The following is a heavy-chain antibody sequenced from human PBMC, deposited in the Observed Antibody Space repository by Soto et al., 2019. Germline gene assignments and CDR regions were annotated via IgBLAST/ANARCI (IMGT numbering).Heavy chain of an antibody. CDR3: AKDRREQWLQSGGWFDP. V-gene: IGHV3-30*18. Sequence: PGGSLRLSCAASGFTFSSYGMHWVRQAPGKGLEWVAVISYDGSNKYYADSVKGRFTISRDNSKNTLYLQMNSLRAEDTAVYYCAKDRREQWLQSGGWFDPWGQGTLVTVSS. J-gene: IGHJ5*02. CDR1: GFTFSSYG. D-gene: IGHD6-19*01. CDR2: ISYDGSNK.